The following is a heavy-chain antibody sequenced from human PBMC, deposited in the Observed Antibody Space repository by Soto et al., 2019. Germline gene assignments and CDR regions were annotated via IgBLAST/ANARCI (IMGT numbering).Heavy chain of an antibody. CDR3: VTRIVSAGNFDY. Sequence: PSETLSLTCAVSGGSISSTNWWTWVRQPPGKGLEWIGEIYHSGNTNYNPSLKSRVTMSVDKSNNQFSLNLISVTAADTAVYYCVTRIVSAGNFDYWGQGTLVTVSS. CDR1: GGSISSTNW. CDR2: IYHSGNT. J-gene: IGHJ4*02. V-gene: IGHV4-4*02. D-gene: IGHD1-26*01.